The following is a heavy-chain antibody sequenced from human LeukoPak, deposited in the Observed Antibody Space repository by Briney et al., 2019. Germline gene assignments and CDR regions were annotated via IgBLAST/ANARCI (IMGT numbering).Heavy chain of an antibody. V-gene: IGHV1-2*02. D-gene: IGHD6-19*01. CDR3: ATHLSVADAFDI. CDR1: GYLFIDYY. J-gene: IGHJ3*02. Sequence: ASVKVSCKASGYLFIDYYMHWVRQAPGNGLEWMGWINPKSGATNYAEKFQGRVTVTRDTSISTAYIELSSLTSDDTAVYYCATHLSVADAFDIWGQGTMVTVSS. CDR2: INPKSGAT.